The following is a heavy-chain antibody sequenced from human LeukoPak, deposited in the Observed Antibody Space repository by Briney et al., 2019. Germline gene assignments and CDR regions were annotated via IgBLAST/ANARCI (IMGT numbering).Heavy chain of an antibody. CDR2: IYTSGST. V-gene: IGHV4-4*07. D-gene: IGHD4-17*01. CDR3: ATDLRYGAYFDY. Sequence: SETLSLTCTVYGGSISSYSWSWNRQPAGKGLEWIGRIYTSGSTNYNPSLKSRVTMSVDTSKNQFSLKLSSVTAADTAVYYCATDLRYGAYFDYWGQGTLVTVSS. J-gene: IGHJ4*02. CDR1: GGSISSYS.